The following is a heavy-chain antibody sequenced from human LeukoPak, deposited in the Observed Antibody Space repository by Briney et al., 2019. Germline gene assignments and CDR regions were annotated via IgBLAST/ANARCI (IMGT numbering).Heavy chain of an antibody. Sequence: SQTLSLTCTVSGGSISSGDYYWSWIRQPPGKGLELIGYIYYSGSTYYNPSLKSRVTISVNTSKNQFSLKMSSVTAADTAVYYCARVDLWFGYNFDYWGQGTLVTVSS. V-gene: IGHV4-30-4*01. CDR1: GGSISSGDYY. CDR2: IYYSGST. CDR3: ARVDLWFGYNFDY. D-gene: IGHD3-10*01. J-gene: IGHJ4*02.